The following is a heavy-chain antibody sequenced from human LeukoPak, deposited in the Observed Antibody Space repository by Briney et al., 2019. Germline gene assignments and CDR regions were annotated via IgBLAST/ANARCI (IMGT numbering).Heavy chain of an antibody. V-gene: IGHV3-30*02. CDR3: AKGFIVVVPAALDY. D-gene: IGHD2-2*01. CDR2: IRYDGSNK. Sequence: GGSLRLSCAASGFTFSSYGMHWVRQAPGKGLDWVAFIRYDGSNKYYADSVKGRFTISRDNPKNTLYLQMNSLRAEDTAVYYCAKGFIVVVPAALDYWGQGTLVTVSS. CDR1: GFTFSSYG. J-gene: IGHJ4*02.